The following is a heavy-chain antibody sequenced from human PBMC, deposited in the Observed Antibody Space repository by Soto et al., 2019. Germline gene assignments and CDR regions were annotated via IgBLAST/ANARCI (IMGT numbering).Heavy chain of an antibody. D-gene: IGHD4-4*01. V-gene: IGHV4-39*01. CDR2: VCYRGTT. J-gene: IGHJ4*02. Sequence: PSETLSLTCTVSGDSIDTSSYCWGWIRQPPGKGLEWIGSVCYRGTTYYNPSLKSRLTISVDTSKRQFSLKLSSVTAADTAVFYCARQGEHSNSYFFDSWGRGTLVTVSS. CDR3: ARQGEHSNSYFFDS. CDR1: GDSIDTSSYC.